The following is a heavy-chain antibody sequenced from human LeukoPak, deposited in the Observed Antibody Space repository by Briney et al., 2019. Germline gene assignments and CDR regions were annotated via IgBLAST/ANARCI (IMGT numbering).Heavy chain of an antibody. CDR2: INPNSGGT. CDR3: ARGSSSGWSVDS. J-gene: IGHJ4*02. CDR1: GYTITDYY. V-gene: IGHV1-2*02. D-gene: IGHD6-19*01. Sequence: ASVKVSCKASGYTITDYYIHWVRQAPGQGLEWMGWINPNSGGTKYAQKFQGRVTMTRDTSISTAYMELNRLRSDDTAVYYCARGSSSGWSVDSWGQGTLVTVSS.